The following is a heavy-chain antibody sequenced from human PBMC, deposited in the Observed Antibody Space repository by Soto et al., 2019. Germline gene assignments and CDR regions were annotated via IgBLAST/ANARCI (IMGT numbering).Heavy chain of an antibody. Sequence: GGSLRLSCAASGFTFSSYAMSWVRQAPGKGLEWVSAISGSGGSTYYADSVKGRFTISRDNSKNTLYLQMNSLRAEDNAVYYCAKDIVATILNYFDYWGQGTLVTVSS. D-gene: IGHD5-12*01. CDR3: AKDIVATILNYFDY. CDR1: GFTFSSYA. V-gene: IGHV3-23*01. J-gene: IGHJ4*02. CDR2: ISGSGGST.